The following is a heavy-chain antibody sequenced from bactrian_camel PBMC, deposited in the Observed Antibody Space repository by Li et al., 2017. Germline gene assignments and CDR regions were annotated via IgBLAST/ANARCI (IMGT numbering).Heavy chain of an antibody. CDR3: ASHSRWYILGY. V-gene: IGHV3-2*01. Sequence: HVQLVESGGGLVQPGGSLRLSCAASTFVSALSWVRQAPGKGLEWVSSVSRDGSNTFYADSVEGRFTISRDNAKNTVYLQMNSLKSEDTALYYCASHSRWYILGYWGQGTQVTVS. D-gene: IGHD6*01. CDR2: VSRDGSNT. J-gene: IGHJ6*01. CDR1: TFVSA.